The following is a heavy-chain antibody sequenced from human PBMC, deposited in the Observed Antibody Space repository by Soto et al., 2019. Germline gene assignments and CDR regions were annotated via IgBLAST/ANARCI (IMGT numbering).Heavy chain of an antibody. CDR2: IDGVGTVI. Sequence: EVHLVESGGDLVQPGGSLRLSCAASGFTFSSYWMHWARQAPGKGLVWLSSIDGVGTVIPHADSVKGRFTVSRDNAKNTLYLQMNSLRAEDTAVYYCVIEVCSGGLCKVFDYWGQGTQVTVSS. D-gene: IGHD2-15*01. J-gene: IGHJ4*02. CDR1: GFTFSSYW. CDR3: VIEVCSGGLCKVFDY. V-gene: IGHV3-74*01.